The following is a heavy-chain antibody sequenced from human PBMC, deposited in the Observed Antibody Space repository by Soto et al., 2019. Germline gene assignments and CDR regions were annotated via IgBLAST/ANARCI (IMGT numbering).Heavy chain of an antibody. V-gene: IGHV4-61*01. D-gene: IGHD5-18*01. Sequence: QVQLQESGPGLVKPSETLSLTCTVSGGSVSSGSYYWSWIRQPPGKGLEWIGYIYYSGSTNYNPSLKSRVTISLDTSKNESSLKLSSVTAADPAVYYCARPLYSYGPMDVWGQGTTVTVSS. J-gene: IGHJ6*02. CDR3: ARPLYSYGPMDV. CDR1: GGSVSSGSYY. CDR2: IYYSGST.